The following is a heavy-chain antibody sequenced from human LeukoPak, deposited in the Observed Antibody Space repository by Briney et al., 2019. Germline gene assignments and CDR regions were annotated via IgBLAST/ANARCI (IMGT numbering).Heavy chain of an antibody. CDR3: ARDQLEQPGGDAFDI. Sequence: GGSLRLSCAASGFTFSSYAMYWVRQAPGKGLEWVSVIRGSGSTTYYADSVKGRFTISRDNSKNTLYLQMNSLRAEDTAVYYCARDQLEQPGGDAFDIWGQGTMVTVSS. V-gene: IGHV3-23*01. CDR1: GFTFSSYA. CDR2: IRGSGSTT. J-gene: IGHJ3*02. D-gene: IGHD1/OR15-1a*01.